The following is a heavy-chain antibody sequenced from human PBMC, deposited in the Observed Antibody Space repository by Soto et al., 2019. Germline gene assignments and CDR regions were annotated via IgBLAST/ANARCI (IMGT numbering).Heavy chain of an antibody. CDR1: GFTFSSFA. CDR2: IVGSGDTT. J-gene: IGHJ4*02. CDR3: AKDAYDYIWGSFRDS. Sequence: EVQLLESGGGLVQPGGSLRLSCAASGFTFSSFAMSWVRQAPGKGLEWVSGIVGSGDTTYYTDSVKGRFTISRDNSKNTLYLQMTSLRAEDPAVYYCAKDAYDYIWGSFRDSWGQGTLVTVSS. V-gene: IGHV3-23*01. D-gene: IGHD3-16*01.